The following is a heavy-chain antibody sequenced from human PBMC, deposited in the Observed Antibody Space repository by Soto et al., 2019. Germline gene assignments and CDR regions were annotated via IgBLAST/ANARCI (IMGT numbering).Heavy chain of an antibody. CDR1: GYTFTSYA. D-gene: IGHD3-22*01. Sequence: ASVKVSCKASGYTFTSYAMYWVRQAPGQRLEWMGWINAGNGNTKYSQKLQGRVTMTTDTSTSTAYMELRSLRSDDTAVYYCARDLGPINHYYYDSSGYYSGYWGQGTLVTVSS. V-gene: IGHV1-3*01. CDR2: INAGNGNT. CDR3: ARDLGPINHYYYDSSGYYSGY. J-gene: IGHJ4*02.